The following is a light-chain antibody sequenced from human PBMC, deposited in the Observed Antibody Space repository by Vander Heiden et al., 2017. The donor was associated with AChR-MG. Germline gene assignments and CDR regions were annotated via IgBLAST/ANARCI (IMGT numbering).Light chain of an antibody. J-gene: IGKJ1*01. CDR1: QSVGSY. CDR2: GAS. CDR3: HQYNNWLWT. V-gene: IGKV3-15*01. Sequence: ETLMTQSPATLSVSPGERATLSCRASQSVGSYLAWYQQKPGQAPRLLIYGASTRATGIPARFSGSGSGTGFTLTISSLQSEDFAVYYCHQYNNWLWTFGQGTKVEIK.